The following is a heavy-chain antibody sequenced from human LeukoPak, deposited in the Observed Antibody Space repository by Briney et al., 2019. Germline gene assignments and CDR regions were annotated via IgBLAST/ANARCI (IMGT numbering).Heavy chain of an antibody. CDR3: GRALLLWFGDLMGY. D-gene: IGHD3-10*01. Sequence: ASVKASCKASGYTFTRYYMHWVRQAPGQGLEWMGWINPNRVGTNYAQKYQGRVTKTRDTSISTANMELSRLTAGDTAVYYGGRALLLWFGDLMGYWGQGTLVTVSS. V-gene: IGHV1-2*02. J-gene: IGHJ4*02. CDR1: GYTFTRYY. CDR2: INPNRVGT.